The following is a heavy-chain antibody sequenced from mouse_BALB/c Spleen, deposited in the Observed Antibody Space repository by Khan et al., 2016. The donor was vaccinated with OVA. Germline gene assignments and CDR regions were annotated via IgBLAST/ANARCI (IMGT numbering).Heavy chain of an antibody. V-gene: IGHV9-1*02. CDR3: ARGLNYYGSWFAY. Sequence: QIQLVQSGPELKKPGETVKVSCKASGYTFTNYGLNWVMQAPGKALKWMGWINTYTGEPTYADDFKGRFAFSLETSASTAYLQINNLINEDMATDFGARGLNYYGSWFAYWGQGTLVTVSA. D-gene: IGHD1-1*01. CDR2: INTYTGEP. CDR1: GYTFTNYG. J-gene: IGHJ3*01.